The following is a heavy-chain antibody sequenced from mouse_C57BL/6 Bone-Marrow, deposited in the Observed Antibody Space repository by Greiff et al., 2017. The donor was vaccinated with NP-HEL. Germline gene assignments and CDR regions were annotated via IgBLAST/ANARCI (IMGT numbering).Heavy chain of an antibody. V-gene: IGHV5-4*01. CDR1: GFTFSSYA. CDR2: ISDGGSYT. J-gene: IGHJ1*03. CDR3: AIDPIDYGNYDYWYFDV. D-gene: IGHD2-1*01. Sequence: EVKLVESGGGLVKPGGSLKLSCAASGFTFSSYAMSWVRQTPEKRLEWVATISDGGSYTYYPDNVKGRFTISRDNAKNNLYLQMSHLKSEDTAMYYCAIDPIDYGNYDYWYFDVWGTGTTVTVTS.